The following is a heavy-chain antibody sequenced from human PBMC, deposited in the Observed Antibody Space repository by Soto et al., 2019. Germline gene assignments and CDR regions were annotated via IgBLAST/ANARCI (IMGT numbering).Heavy chain of an antibody. V-gene: IGHV3-74*03. Sequence: EVHLEESGGGLVQPGGSPRLSCAASGFSLSPYWMHWVRQVPGRGLECVARLSSDGFGAAYADSVKGRFFISRDIARNTLSLQMNSLRADDTAVYYCARDLGGPDYWGRGTSVTVSS. CDR2: LSSDGFGA. CDR1: GFSLSPYW. J-gene: IGHJ4*02. CDR3: ARDLGGPDY. D-gene: IGHD3-16*01.